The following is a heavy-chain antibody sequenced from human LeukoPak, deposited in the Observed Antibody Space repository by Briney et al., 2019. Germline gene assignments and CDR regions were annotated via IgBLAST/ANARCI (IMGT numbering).Heavy chain of an antibody. V-gene: IGHV1-2*02. D-gene: IGHD2-2*03. CDR2: INPNSGGT. Sequence: GASVKVSCKASGYTFTGHYMHWVRQAPGQGLEWMGWINPNSGGTNYAQKFQGRVTMTRDTSISTAYMELSRLRSDDTAVYYCAREGGYCSSTSCSNFDYWGQGTLVTVSS. CDR1: GYTFTGHY. CDR3: AREGGYCSSTSCSNFDY. J-gene: IGHJ4*02.